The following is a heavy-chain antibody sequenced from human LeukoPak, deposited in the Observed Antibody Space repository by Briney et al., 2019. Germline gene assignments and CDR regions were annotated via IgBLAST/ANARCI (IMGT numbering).Heavy chain of an antibody. CDR3: ARRLTMVRGVDY. Sequence: SETLSLTCAVSGYSISSGYYWGWSRQPPGKGLEGIGRIYHSGSTYYNPSLKSRVTISVDTSKHQFSLKLSSVTAADTAVYYCARRLTMVRGVDYWGQGTLVTVSS. CDR2: IYHSGST. V-gene: IGHV4-38-2*01. CDR1: GYSISSGYY. J-gene: IGHJ4*02. D-gene: IGHD3-10*01.